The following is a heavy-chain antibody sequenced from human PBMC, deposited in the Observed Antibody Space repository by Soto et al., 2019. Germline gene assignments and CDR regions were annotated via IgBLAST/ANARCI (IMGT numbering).Heavy chain of an antibody. V-gene: IGHV1-69*06. CDR3: ARDRGFWSGYHYYYYGMDV. D-gene: IGHD3-3*01. Sequence: SVKVSCKASGGTFSSYAISWVRQAPGQGLEWMGGIIPIFGTANYAQKFQGRVTITADKSTSTAYMELSSLRSEDTAVYYCARDRGFWSGYHYYYYGMDVWGQGTTVTVSS. CDR2: IIPIFGTA. CDR1: GGTFSSYA. J-gene: IGHJ6*02.